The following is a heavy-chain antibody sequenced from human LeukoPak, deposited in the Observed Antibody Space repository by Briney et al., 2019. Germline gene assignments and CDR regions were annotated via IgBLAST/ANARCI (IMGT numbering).Heavy chain of an antibody. J-gene: IGHJ4*02. CDR3: AKDEGSGWYYFDY. Sequence: GGSLRLSGAASGFTFSTYPMSGVRQAPGKGLEWVSGISGSGGSTYYADSVKGRFTISRDISKNTLYLQMNSLRAEDTAVYYCAKDEGSGWYYFDYWGQGSLVTVSS. V-gene: IGHV3-23*01. D-gene: IGHD6-19*01. CDR2: ISGSGGST. CDR1: GFTFSTYP.